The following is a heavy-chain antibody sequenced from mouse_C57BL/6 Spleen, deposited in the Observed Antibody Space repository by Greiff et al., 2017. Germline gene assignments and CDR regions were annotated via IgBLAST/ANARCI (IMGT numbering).Heavy chain of an antibody. D-gene: IGHD2-4*01. CDR1: GYTFTSYW. J-gene: IGHJ4*01. CDR3: LYYDYDKGYAMDY. Sequence: VQLQQSGAELVKPGASVKLSCKASGYTFTSYWITWVKQRPGQGLEWIGDIYPGSGSTNYNEKFKSKATLTVDTSSSTAYMQISSLTSEDSAVYYCLYYDYDKGYAMDYWGQGTSVTVSS. CDR2: IYPGSGST. V-gene: IGHV1-55*01.